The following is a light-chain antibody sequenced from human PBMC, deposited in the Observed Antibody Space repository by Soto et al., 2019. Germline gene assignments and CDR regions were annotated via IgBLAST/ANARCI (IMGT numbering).Light chain of an antibody. CDR1: QSLSDNY. J-gene: IGKJ1*01. CDR2: STS. CDR3: EQYGSLPWT. V-gene: IGKV3-20*01. Sequence: EIVLTQSPGTLSLSPGERATLSCRASQSLSDNYLAWYQQKSDQAPRLLIYSTSSRAPGIPDRLSGSGSGTDFTLTISRLEPEDFAVYHCEQYGSLPWTFGQGTKLEI.